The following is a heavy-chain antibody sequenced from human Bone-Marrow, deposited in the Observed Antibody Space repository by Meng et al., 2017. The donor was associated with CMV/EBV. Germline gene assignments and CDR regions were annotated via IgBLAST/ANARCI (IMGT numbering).Heavy chain of an antibody. CDR1: AGSISSSSYY. J-gene: IGHJ4*02. Sequence: SETLSLTCTASAGSISSSSYYWGWIRQPPGKGLEWIGSIHYSESTYYNPSLKSRVTISVDTSKNQFSLKLSSGTAADTAVYYCARIAVAGFVYYWGQGTLVTVSS. D-gene: IGHD6-19*01. CDR2: IHYSEST. CDR3: ARIAVAGFVYY. V-gene: IGHV4-39*01.